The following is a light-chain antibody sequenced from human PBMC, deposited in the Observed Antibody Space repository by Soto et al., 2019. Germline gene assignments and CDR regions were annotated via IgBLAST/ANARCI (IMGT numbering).Light chain of an antibody. V-gene: IGLV1-47*01. CDR3: AARDDSLSGHWV. CDR1: SSNIGSEY. CDR2: RNN. J-gene: IGLJ3*02. Sequence: QSVLTQPPSASGTPGQRVTISCSGSSSNIGSEYVVWYQHLPGTAPKLLIYRNNQRPSGVPDRFAGSKSGTSASLACSGLRSEDEACYYCAARDDSLSGHWVFGGGTKVTVL.